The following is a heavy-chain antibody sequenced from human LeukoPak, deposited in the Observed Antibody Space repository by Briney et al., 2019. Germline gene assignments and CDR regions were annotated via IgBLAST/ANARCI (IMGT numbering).Heavy chain of an antibody. CDR2: IYYSGST. V-gene: IGHV4-39*01. Sequence: PSETLSLTCTVSGGSISSSSFYWGWLRQPPGKGLEWLGSIYYSGSTYYNPSLKSRVTISVDTSTNQFSLNLNSVTAADTALYYCARHGGSSGWYHFDYWGQGTLVTVSS. CDR1: GGSISSSSFY. J-gene: IGHJ4*02. D-gene: IGHD6-13*01. CDR3: ARHGGSSGWYHFDY.